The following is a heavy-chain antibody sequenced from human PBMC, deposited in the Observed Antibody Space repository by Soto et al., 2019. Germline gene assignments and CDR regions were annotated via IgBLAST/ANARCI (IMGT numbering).Heavy chain of an antibody. V-gene: IGHV3-53*02. CDR2: TNTGGTT. J-gene: IGHJ6*02. D-gene: IGHD3-9*01. CDR3: AQTDGFIFAV. Sequence: EVQVLATGGGLIQPGGSLRLSCAASGFTVNSNYMSWVRQAPGEGLQWVSITNTGGTTYYADSVKVRFTVSRDNSKNTVNLQMTSLRAEDTAVYYCAQTDGFIFAVWGQGTTVSVSS. CDR1: GFTVNSNY.